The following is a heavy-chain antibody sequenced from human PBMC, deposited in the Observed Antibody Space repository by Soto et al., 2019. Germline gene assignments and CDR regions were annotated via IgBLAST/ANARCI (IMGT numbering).Heavy chain of an antibody. CDR3: ARDSVPHAAYQEYGDYVRSFDY. D-gene: IGHD4-17*01. CDR1: GYTFTGYY. Sequence: ASVKVSCNASGYTFTGYYMHWVRQAPGPGLEWMGWINPNSGGTNYAQKFQGRVTMTRDTSISTAYMELSRLRSDDTAVYYCARDSVPHAAYQEYGDYVRSFDYWGQGTLVTVSS. J-gene: IGHJ4*02. V-gene: IGHV1-2*02. CDR2: INPNSGGT.